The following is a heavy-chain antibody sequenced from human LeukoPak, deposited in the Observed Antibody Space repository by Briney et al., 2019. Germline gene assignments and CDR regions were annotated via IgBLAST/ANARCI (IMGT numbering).Heavy chain of an antibody. CDR1: GGSISSYY. CDR2: IYYSGST. J-gene: IGHJ4*02. D-gene: IGHD5-12*01. Sequence: KASETLSLTCTASGGSISSYYWSWIRQPPGKGLEWIGYIYYSGSTNYNPSLKRRVTISVVTSKNHFSLNLKLSSVTAADTAVYYCARIAYSGYDFRGGADYWGQGTLVTVSS. V-gene: IGHV4-59*01. CDR3: ARIAYSGYDFRGGADY.